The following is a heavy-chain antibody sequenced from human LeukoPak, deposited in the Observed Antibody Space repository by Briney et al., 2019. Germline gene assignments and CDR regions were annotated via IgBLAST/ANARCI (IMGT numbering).Heavy chain of an antibody. Sequence: SETLSLTCTVSGYSIRSDYSWGWIRQPPGKGLEWIGYMYSSGTTSYNPSLKSRVSISVDPSKNQFSLTLTSVTAADTAVYYCASDWGGNSMYEYWGQGILVTVSS. D-gene: IGHD4-23*01. CDR1: GYSIRSDYS. CDR3: ASDWGGNSMYEY. J-gene: IGHJ4*02. CDR2: MYSSGTT. V-gene: IGHV4-38-2*02.